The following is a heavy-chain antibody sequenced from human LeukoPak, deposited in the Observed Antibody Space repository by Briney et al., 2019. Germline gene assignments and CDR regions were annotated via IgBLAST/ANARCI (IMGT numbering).Heavy chain of an antibody. CDR2: ISGSGGST. Sequence: GGSLRLSCAASGFTFSSYAMSWVRQAPGKGLEWVSAISGSGGSTYYADSVKGRFTISRDNSKNTLYLQMNSLRAEDTALYYSAKDPSPPHQITIVVDPYNRDVWGKGTTPPLSS. V-gene: IGHV3-23*01. J-gene: IGHJ6*03. D-gene: IGHD3-22*01. CDR3: AKDPSPPHQITIVVDPYNRDV. CDR1: GFTFSSYA.